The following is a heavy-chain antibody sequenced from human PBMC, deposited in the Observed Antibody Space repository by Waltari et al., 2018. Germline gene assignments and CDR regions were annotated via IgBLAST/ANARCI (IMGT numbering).Heavy chain of an antibody. J-gene: IGHJ6*03. Sequence: QVQLQQWGAGLLKPSETLSLTCAVYGGSFSGYYCSWIRQSPGKGLEWIGEINHSGSTNQNPSLKSRVTISVDMSKNQFSLKLSSVTAADTAVYYCTRKGPLYYYYYMDVWGRGSTVTVSS. CDR2: INHSGST. V-gene: IGHV4-34*01. CDR1: GGSFSGYY. CDR3: TRKGPLYYYYYMDV.